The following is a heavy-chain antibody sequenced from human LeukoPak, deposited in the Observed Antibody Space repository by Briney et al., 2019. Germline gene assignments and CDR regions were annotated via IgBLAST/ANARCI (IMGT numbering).Heavy chain of an antibody. CDR2: ISGSGGST. Sequence: PGGSLRLSCAASGFTFNTFNMNWVRQAPGKGLEWVSVISGSGGSTYYADSVKGRFTISRDNSKNTLYLQMNSLRAEDTAVYYCAKDRSIAAAGTNWYFDLWGRGTLVTVSS. CDR3: AKDRSIAAAGTNWYFDL. J-gene: IGHJ2*01. D-gene: IGHD6-13*01. CDR1: GFTFNTFN. V-gene: IGHV3-23*01.